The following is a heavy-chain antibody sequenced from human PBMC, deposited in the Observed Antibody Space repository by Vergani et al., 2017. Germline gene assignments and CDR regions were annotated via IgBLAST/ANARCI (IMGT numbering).Heavy chain of an antibody. CDR3: ARGVVCSSTSCSTVNYYYYMDV. Sequence: QVQLQQWGAGLLKPSETLSLTCAVYGGSFSGYYWSWIRQPPGKGLEWIGEINHSGSTNYNPSPKSRVTISVDTSKNQFSMKLSSVTAADTAVYYCARGVVCSSTSCSTVNYYYYMDVWGKGTTVTVSS. CDR2: INHSGST. D-gene: IGHD2-2*02. CDR1: GGSFSGYY. J-gene: IGHJ6*03. V-gene: IGHV4-34*01.